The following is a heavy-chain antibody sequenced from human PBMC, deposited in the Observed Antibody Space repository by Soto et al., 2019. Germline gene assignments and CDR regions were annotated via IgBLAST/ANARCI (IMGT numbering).Heavy chain of an antibody. J-gene: IGHJ3*02. Sequence: SVKVSCKASGGTFSTYNINWVRQAPGQGLEWMGRIIPMIGIENYAQKFQGRVTITADKSTSTAYMELSSLRSEDTAVYYCARGTPSQAFDIWGQGTMVTVSS. CDR2: IIPMIGIE. V-gene: IGHV1-69*02. CDR3: ARGTPSQAFDI. CDR1: GGTFSTYN.